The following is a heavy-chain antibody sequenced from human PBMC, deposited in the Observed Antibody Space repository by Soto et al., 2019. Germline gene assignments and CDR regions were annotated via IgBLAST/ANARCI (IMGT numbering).Heavy chain of an antibody. J-gene: IGHJ6*02. Sequence: SETLSLTCTVSGGSISSSSYYWGWIRQPPGKGLEWIGSIYYSGSTYYNPSLKSRVTISVDTSKNQFSLKLSSVTAADTAVYYCAFQNYYYYYGMDVRGQGTTVTVSS. V-gene: IGHV4-39*01. CDR3: AFQNYYYYYGMDV. CDR2: IYYSGST. CDR1: GGSISSSSYY.